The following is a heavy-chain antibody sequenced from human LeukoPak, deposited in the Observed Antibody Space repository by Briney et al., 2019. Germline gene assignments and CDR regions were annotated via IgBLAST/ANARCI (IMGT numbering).Heavy chain of an antibody. CDR1: GFTFSSYA. J-gene: IGHJ4*02. Sequence: PGGSLRLSCAASGFTFSSYAMHWVRQTPGKGLEWVAVISYDGSNKYYADSVKGRFTISRDNSKNTLYLQMNSLRAEDTAVYYCARDPPRVYYYDSSGPFDYWGQGTLVTVPS. D-gene: IGHD3-22*01. CDR3: ARDPPRVYYYDSSGPFDY. V-gene: IGHV3-30*01. CDR2: ISYDGSNK.